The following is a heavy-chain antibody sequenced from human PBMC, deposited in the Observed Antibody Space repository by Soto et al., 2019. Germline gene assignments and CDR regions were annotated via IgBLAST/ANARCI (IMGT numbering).Heavy chain of an antibody. CDR2: IYWDDDK. J-gene: IGHJ5*02. Sequence: QITLKESGPTLVKSTQTLTLTCTFSGFSLTTSGVGVGWIRQPPGKALEWLALIYWDDDKRYSPSLKSRRTITKDTSKNPVVLMMTNMDPVDTATYYCAHSLGEDWFDPWGQGTLVTVSS. D-gene: IGHD3-16*01. CDR3: AHSLGEDWFDP. CDR1: GFSLTTSGVG. V-gene: IGHV2-5*02.